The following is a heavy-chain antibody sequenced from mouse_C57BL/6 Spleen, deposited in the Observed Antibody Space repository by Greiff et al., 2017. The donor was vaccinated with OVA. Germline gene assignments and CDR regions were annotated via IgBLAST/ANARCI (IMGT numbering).Heavy chain of an antibody. CDR2: INPSNGGD. CDR1: GYTFTSYW. D-gene: IGHD1-1*01. Sequence: QVQLQQSGPELVKPGASVKLSCKASGYTFTSYWMHWVKQRPGQGLEWIGHINPSNGGDKYNEKFKSKATLTVDKSSSTSTMQLSSLTAEDSAVYYCARLLLWYFDVWGTGTTVTVSS. CDR3: ARLLLWYFDV. V-gene: IGHV1-53*01. J-gene: IGHJ1*03.